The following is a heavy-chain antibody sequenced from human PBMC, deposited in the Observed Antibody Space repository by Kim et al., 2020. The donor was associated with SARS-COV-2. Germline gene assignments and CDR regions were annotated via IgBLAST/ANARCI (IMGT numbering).Heavy chain of an antibody. D-gene: IGHD1-26*01. V-gene: IGHV4-39*01. CDR2: IYYSGST. CDR3: ARQKGSYYSINWFDP. Sequence: SETLSLTCTVSGGSISSSSYYWGWIRQPPGKGLEWIGSIYYSGSTYYNPSLKSRVTISVDTSKNQFSLKLSSVTDADTAVYYCARQKGSYYSINWFDPWGQGTLVTVSS. J-gene: IGHJ5*02. CDR1: GGSISSSSYY.